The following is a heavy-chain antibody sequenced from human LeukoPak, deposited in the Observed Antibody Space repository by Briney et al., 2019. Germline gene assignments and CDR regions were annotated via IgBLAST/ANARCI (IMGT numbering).Heavy chain of an antibody. Sequence: GGSLRLSCAASGFTFSSYSMNWVRQAPGKGLEWVSSISIASSYKYYADSLKGRFTISRDNAKNSLYLQLNSPRAEDTAVYYCTRDRLWFGELLAFDYWGQGTLVTVSS. CDR1: GFTFSSYS. CDR3: TRDRLWFGELLAFDY. D-gene: IGHD3-10*01. CDR2: ISIASSYK. J-gene: IGHJ4*02. V-gene: IGHV3-21*01.